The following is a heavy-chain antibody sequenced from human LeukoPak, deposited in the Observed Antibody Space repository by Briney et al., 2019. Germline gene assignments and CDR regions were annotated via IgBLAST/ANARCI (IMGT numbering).Heavy chain of an antibody. D-gene: IGHD2-2*01. CDR3: ARAPTVLVGYCSSSSCQADY. CDR1: GFTFSSYG. V-gene: IGHV3-30*02. J-gene: IGHJ4*02. CDR2: IRYDGSNK. Sequence: GGSLRLSCAASGFTFSSYGMHWVRQAPGKGLEWVAFIRYDGSNKYYADSVKGRFTISRDNSKNTLYLQMNSLRVEDTAVYYCARAPTVLVGYCSSSSCQADYWGQGTLVTVSS.